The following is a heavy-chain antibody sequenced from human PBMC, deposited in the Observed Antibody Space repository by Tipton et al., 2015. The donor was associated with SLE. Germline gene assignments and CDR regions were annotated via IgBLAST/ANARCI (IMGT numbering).Heavy chain of an antibody. Sequence: GSLRLSCAASGFTFSSYAMSWVRQAPGKGLEWVSAISGSGGSTYYADSVKGRFTFSRDNSKNTLYLQMNSLRADDTAVYYCAKTKFLASSGRNYFDYWGQGTLVTVSS. D-gene: IGHD6-13*01. J-gene: IGHJ4*02. CDR3: AKTKFLASSGRNYFDY. V-gene: IGHV3-23*01. CDR2: ISGSGGST. CDR1: GFTFSSYA.